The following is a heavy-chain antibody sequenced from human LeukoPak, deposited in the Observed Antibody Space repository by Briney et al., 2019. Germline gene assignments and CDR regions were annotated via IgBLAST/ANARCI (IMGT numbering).Heavy chain of an antibody. CDR2: ITGSGGTT. CDR3: AKSPGYSSSWYPYYFDY. J-gene: IGHJ4*02. D-gene: IGHD6-13*01. CDR1: GFIFSNYA. V-gene: IGHV3-23*01. Sequence: GGSLRLSCEASGFIFSNYAMSWVRQLPGRRLEWVSAITGSGGTTYYADSVKGRFTMSRDNSKNTLYLQMSSLRAEDTAVYFCAKSPGYSSSWYPYYFDYWGQGTLVTVSS.